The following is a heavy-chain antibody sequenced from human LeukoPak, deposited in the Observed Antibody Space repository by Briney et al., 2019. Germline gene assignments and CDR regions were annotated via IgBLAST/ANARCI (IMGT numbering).Heavy chain of an antibody. J-gene: IGHJ3*01. V-gene: IGHV4-59*08. Sequence: SETLSLTCTVSGGSISTYYCSWIRQPPGKGLEWIGYISNSGSTNYSPSLKSRVTISLDTSKNQFSLKLTSVTAADTAVYYRARLYLHSSSSLAFDLWGQGTMVTVSS. CDR1: GGSISTYY. CDR3: ARLYLHSSSSLAFDL. D-gene: IGHD6-6*01. CDR2: ISNSGST.